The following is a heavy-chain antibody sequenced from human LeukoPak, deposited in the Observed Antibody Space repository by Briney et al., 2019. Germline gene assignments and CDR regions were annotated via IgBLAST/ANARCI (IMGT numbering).Heavy chain of an antibody. CDR3: ARGPWAAMVTVIYYYYYMDV. J-gene: IGHJ6*03. V-gene: IGHV1-2*02. D-gene: IGHD5-18*01. Sequence: ASVKVSCKTSGYSFTAYYIHWVRQAPGQGLEWMGWINPNSGGTNSAQKFQGRVTMTRDTSISTAYMELSRLRSDDTAVYYCARGPWAAMVTVIYYYYYMDVWGKGTTVTVSS. CDR2: INPNSGGT. CDR1: GYSFTAYY.